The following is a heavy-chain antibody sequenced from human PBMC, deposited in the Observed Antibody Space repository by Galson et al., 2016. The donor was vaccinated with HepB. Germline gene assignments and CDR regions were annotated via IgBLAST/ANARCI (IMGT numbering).Heavy chain of an antibody. V-gene: IGHV3-49*03. Sequence: SLRLSCAASGFAFRDYGLAWFRQAPGRALEWVAFIRSKPDGATTHYAASVKGRFTISRVDSKGIAYLQMNSLETDDSGLYYCARDQSGTYSQRFDYWGQGTLGTVSS. CDR1: GFAFRDYG. CDR2: IRSKPDGATT. D-gene: IGHD1-26*01. CDR3: ARDQSGTYSQRFDY. J-gene: IGHJ4*02.